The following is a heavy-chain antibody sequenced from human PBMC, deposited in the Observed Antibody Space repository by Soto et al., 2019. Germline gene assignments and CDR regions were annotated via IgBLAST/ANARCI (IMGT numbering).Heavy chain of an antibody. CDR1: GGSFSGHP. CDR3: STRAYDTNGYYRFDP. CDR2: INHSGRV. J-gene: IGHJ5*01. V-gene: IGHV4-34*01. Sequence: SSETLSLTCAVYGGSFSGHPWTRIRQSPGKGLEWIGDINHSGRVNYSPSLKSRVTISLDTSKNQFSLTLSAVTAADTAMYYCSTRAYDTNGYYRFDPWGQGTLVTVSS. D-gene: IGHD3-22*01.